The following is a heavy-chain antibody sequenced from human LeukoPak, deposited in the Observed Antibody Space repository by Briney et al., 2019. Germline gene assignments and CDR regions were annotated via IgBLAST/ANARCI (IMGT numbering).Heavy chain of an antibody. D-gene: IGHD1-14*01. V-gene: IGHV3-7*01. CDR2: IKQDGSEK. CDR1: GFTFRSYW. Sequence: GSLRLSCAASGFTFRSYWMTWVRQAPGKGLEWVADIKQDGSEKYYVDSVKGRLTISRDNAKNSLYLQMNSLRAEDTAVYYCARVEGTTGYYNYYYMDVWGKGTTVTVSS. CDR3: ARVEGTTGYYNYYYMDV. J-gene: IGHJ6*03.